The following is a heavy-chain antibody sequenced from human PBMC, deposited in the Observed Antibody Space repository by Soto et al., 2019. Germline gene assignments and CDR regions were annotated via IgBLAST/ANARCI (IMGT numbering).Heavy chain of an antibody. V-gene: IGHV3-23*01. CDR3: AKDRVNHNSVWDPFDI. CDR1: EFPFSIFA. CDR2: VGGSNDDT. D-gene: IGHD1-20*01. J-gene: IGHJ3*02. Sequence: GGSLRLSCAASEFPFSIFAISWVRQAPGKGLEWVSGVGGSNDDTHYADSVKGRFTISRDNSKNTLFLQMNSLRAEDTAVYYCAKDRVNHNSVWDPFDIWGQGTMVTVSS.